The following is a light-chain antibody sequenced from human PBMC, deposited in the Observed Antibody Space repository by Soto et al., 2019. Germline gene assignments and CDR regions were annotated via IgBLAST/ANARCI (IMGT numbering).Light chain of an antibody. V-gene: IGKV3-11*01. Sequence: EIVLTQSPATLSLSPGERATLSCRASQSVSSYLAWYQQKPGQAPTLLIYDASNRATGIPARFSSSGCGTDFTLTISSLKPEDFAVYYCQHRSNCPLTFGGGTKVEIK. CDR3: QHRSNCPLT. CDR2: DAS. CDR1: QSVSSY. J-gene: IGKJ4*01.